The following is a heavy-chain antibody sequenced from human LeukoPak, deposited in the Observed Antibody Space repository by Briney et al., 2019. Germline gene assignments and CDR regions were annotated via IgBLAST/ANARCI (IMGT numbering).Heavy chain of an antibody. V-gene: IGHV4-39*01. D-gene: IGHD3-22*01. CDR2: IYYSGST. Sequence: SETLSLTCTVSGGSISSGTYYWGWIRQPPGKGLEWIGRIYYSGSTYYNSSLKSRVTISVDTSKNQFSLKLSSVTAADTAVYYCARRYYYDSSGYYSHWGQGTLVTVSS. CDR3: ARRYYYDSSGYYSH. J-gene: IGHJ4*02. CDR1: GGSISSGTYY.